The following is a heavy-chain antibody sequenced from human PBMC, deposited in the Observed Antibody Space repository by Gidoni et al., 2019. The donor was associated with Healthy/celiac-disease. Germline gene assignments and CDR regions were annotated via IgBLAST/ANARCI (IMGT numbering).Heavy chain of an antibody. J-gene: IGHJ4*02. CDR1: GFTFSSYA. CDR3: AKDPTSITGTRILLPY. V-gene: IGHV3-23*01. D-gene: IGHD1-7*01. CDR2: ISGSGGST. Sequence: EVQLLESGGGLVQPGGSLRLSCAASGFTFSSYAMSWVRQAPGKGLEWVSAISGSGGSTYYADSVKGRFTISRDNSKNTLYLQMNSLRAEDTAVYYCAKDPTSITGTRILLPYWGQGTLVTVSS.